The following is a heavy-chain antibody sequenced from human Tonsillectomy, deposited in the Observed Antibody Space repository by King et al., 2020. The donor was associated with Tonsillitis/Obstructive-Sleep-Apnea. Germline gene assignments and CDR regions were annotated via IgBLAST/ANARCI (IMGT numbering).Heavy chain of an antibody. V-gene: IGHV4-34*01. CDR1: GGSFSSYY. Sequence: VQLQQWGAGLLKPSETLSLTCTVYGGSFSSYYWSWIRQPPGKGLEWIGHINHRGSTNHNASLKSRVTISVDTSKNQFSLRLSSVTAADTAVYYCARVYYYACGNYYATLHYYMDVWGKGTTVTVSS. J-gene: IGHJ6*03. CDR3: ARVYYYACGNYYATLHYYMDV. D-gene: IGHD3-10*01. CDR2: INHRGST.